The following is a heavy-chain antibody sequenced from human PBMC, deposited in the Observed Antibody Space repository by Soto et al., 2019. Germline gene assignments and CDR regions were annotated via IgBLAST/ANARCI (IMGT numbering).Heavy chain of an antibody. CDR1: GGSISSGDYY. V-gene: IGHV4-30-4*01. J-gene: IGHJ4*02. D-gene: IGHD3-22*01. CDR2: IDYSGST. Sequence: QVQLQESGPGLVKPSQTLSLTCTVSGGSISSGDYYWSWIRQPPGKGLEWIGYIDYSGSTYYNPSLQIRRTISVDTSKNQSSLQLGAVTAADTAVYYGARGSYYYDGSGYYHYWGQGTLVTVSS. CDR3: ARGSYYYDGSGYYHY.